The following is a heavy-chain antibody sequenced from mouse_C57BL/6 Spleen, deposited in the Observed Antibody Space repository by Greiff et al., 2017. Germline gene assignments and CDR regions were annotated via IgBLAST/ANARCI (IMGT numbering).Heavy chain of an antibody. CDR3: TTLTND. J-gene: IGHJ2*01. CDR1: GYTFTDYE. CDR2: IDPETGGT. V-gene: IGHV1-15*01. Sequence: QVQLKESGAELVRPGASVTLSCKASGYTFTDYEMHWVKQTPVHGLEWIGAIDPETGGTAYNQKFKGKAILTADKSSSTAYMELRSLTSEDSAVYYCTTLTNDWGQGTTLTVSS.